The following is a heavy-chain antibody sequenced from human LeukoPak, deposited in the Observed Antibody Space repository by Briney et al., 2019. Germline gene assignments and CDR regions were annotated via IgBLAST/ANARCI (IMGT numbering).Heavy chain of an antibody. J-gene: IGHJ4*02. CDR2: IYYSGST. V-gene: IGHV4-59*01. Sequence: SETLSLTCTVSGGSISSYYWSWIRQPPGKGLEWIGYIYYSGSTNYNPSLKSRVTISVDTSKDQFSLKLSSVTAADTAVYYCARDSSGYHRFDYWGQGTLVTVSS. CDR3: ARDSSGYHRFDY. D-gene: IGHD3-22*01. CDR1: GGSISSYY.